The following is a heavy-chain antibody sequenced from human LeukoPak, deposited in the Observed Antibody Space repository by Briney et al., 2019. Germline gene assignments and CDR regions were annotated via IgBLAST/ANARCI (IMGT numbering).Heavy chain of an antibody. D-gene: IGHD2-2*01. CDR1: GFTFTNTW. V-gene: IGHV3-15*01. CDR2: LKSNRDGGTT. CDR3: TTGPEPAAMVFDF. Sequence: GGSLRLSCVASGFTFTNTWMSWARQAPGKGLEWVGRLKSNRDGGTTDYAAPVEGRFSISRDDSRNTLFLQMDSLKTDDTAVYFCTTGPEPAAMVFDFWGQGTLVTVSS. J-gene: IGHJ4*02.